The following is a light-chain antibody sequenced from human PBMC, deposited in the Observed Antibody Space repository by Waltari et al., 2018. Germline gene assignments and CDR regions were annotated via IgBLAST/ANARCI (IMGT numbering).Light chain of an antibody. Sequence: QSVLTQPPSGSGTPGQRVTISCSGSSSNIGSNYVYWYQQPPGTAPRLLIYRNTHRPSGVPDRVSGSKSGTSASLAISGRRSDDEADYYCAAWDDTLSGVVFGGGTKLTVL. V-gene: IGLV1-47*01. CDR3: AAWDDTLSGVV. CDR1: SSNIGSNY. J-gene: IGLJ2*01. CDR2: RNT.